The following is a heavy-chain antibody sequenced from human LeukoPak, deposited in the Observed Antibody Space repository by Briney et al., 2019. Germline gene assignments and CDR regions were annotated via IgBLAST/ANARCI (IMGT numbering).Heavy chain of an antibody. CDR3: ARDRYGDPYYFDY. V-gene: IGHV3-21*01. CDR2: ISSSSYI. D-gene: IGHD4-17*01. Sequence: PGGSLRLSCAASGFTFSSYSMNWVRQAPGKGLEWVSSISSSSYIYYADSVKGRFTISRDNAKNSLYLQMNSLRAEDTAVYYCARDRYGDPYYFDYWGQGTLVTVSS. CDR1: GFTFSSYS. J-gene: IGHJ4*02.